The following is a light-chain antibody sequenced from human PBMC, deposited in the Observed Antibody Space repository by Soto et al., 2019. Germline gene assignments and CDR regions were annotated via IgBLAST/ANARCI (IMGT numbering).Light chain of an antibody. CDR1: SSDVGGYNY. V-gene: IGLV2-8*01. Sequence: QSALTQPPSASGSPGQSVTISCSGTSSDVGGYNYVSWYQQHPGKAPKPMIFEVSKRPSGVPDRFSGSKSGNTASLTVSGLQAEDEADYYCSSYAGSNTVVFGGRTKLTVL. CDR3: SSYAGSNTVV. J-gene: IGLJ2*01. CDR2: EVS.